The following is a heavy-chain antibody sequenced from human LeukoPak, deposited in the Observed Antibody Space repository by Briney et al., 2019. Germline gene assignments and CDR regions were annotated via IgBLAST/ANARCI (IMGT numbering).Heavy chain of an antibody. CDR3: ARERIGGSLDY. Sequence: GGSLRLSCAASGFTFDDYGFSWVRQAPGKGLEWVCDLNYNGGGTGYADSVKGRFTVSRHNAKNTLDLQMNSLTADDTALYYCARERIGGSLDYWGQGTLVTVSS. V-gene: IGHV3-20*04. J-gene: IGHJ4*02. CDR2: LNYNGGGT. CDR1: GFTFDDYG. D-gene: IGHD1-26*01.